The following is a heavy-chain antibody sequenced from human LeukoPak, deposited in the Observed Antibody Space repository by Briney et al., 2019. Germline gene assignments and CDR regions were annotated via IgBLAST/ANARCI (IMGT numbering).Heavy chain of an antibody. Sequence: GGSLRLSCAASGFTFSSYWMSWVRQAPGKGLVWVSRINTDGSSTNYADSVKGRFTISRDNAKNTLYLQMNSLRAEDTAVYYCATTVAGTRNAFDIWGQGTMVTVSS. CDR2: INTDGSST. CDR1: GFTFSSYW. D-gene: IGHD6-19*01. V-gene: IGHV3-74*01. CDR3: ATTVAGTRNAFDI. J-gene: IGHJ3*02.